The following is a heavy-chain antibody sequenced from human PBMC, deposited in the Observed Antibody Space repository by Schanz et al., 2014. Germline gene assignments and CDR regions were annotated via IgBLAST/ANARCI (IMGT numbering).Heavy chain of an antibody. CDR1: GFTFSDYY. CDR2: ISSSSTYI. V-gene: IGHV3-11*03. Sequence: VQLLESGGGLVQPGGSLRLSCAASGFTFSDYYMTWIRQAPGKGLERVSYISSSSTYINYADSVKGRFTISRDNAKNSLYLQMNSLRVEDTAEYYCAKNWKGHHITGRPGWSDGMDVWGQGTTVTVSS. J-gene: IGHJ6*02. CDR3: AKNWKGHHITGRPGWSDGMDV. D-gene: IGHD6-6*01.